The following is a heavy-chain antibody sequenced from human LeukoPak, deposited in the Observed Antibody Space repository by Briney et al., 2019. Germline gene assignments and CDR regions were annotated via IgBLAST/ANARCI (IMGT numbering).Heavy chain of an antibody. CDR1: GFTFSSYG. CDR2: IWYDGSNK. J-gene: IGHJ4*02. Sequence: QPGGSLRLSCAASGFTFSSYGMHWVRQAPGKGLEWVAVIWYDGSNKYYADSVKGRFTISRDNSKNTLYLQMNSLRAEDTAVYYRARDSPPGRSSGYYYPLDYWGQGTLVTVSS. V-gene: IGHV3-33*01. D-gene: IGHD3-22*01. CDR3: ARDSPPGRSSGYYYPLDY.